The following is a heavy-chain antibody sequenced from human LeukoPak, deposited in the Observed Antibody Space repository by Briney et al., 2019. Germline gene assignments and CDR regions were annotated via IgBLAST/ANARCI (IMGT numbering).Heavy chain of an antibody. V-gene: IGHV3-48*01. CDR2: ISSSSSTI. J-gene: IGHJ6*03. CDR1: GFTFSSYS. CDR3: AREIGFGYMDV. Sequence: PGGSLRLSCAASGFTFSSYSMNWVRQAPGKGLEWVSYISSSSSTIYYADSVKGRFTISRDNAKNSLYLQMNSLRAEDTAVYYCAREIGFGYMDVWGKGTTVTVSS. D-gene: IGHD3-10*01.